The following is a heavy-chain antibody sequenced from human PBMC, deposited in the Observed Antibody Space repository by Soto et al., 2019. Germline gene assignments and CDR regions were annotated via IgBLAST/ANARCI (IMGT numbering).Heavy chain of an antibody. V-gene: IGHV1-2*02. CDR1: GYTFTGYY. Sequence: GASVKVSCKASGYTFTGYYMHWVRQAPGQGLEWMGWVNPNSGGTFYAQEFQGRVIMTRDTSISTAYMEVSRLTSDDTAAYYCARVRVDSSGYYQANWGQGTLVTVSS. D-gene: IGHD3-22*01. CDR3: ARVRVDSSGYYQAN. J-gene: IGHJ4*02. CDR2: VNPNSGGT.